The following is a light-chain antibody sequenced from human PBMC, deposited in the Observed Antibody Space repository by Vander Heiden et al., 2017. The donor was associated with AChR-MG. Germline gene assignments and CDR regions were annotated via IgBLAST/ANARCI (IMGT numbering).Light chain of an antibody. CDR1: QDISNY. Sequence: DIQMTQSPSSLSASVGDRVTITCRASQDISNYLAWYQQKPGNVPKLLIYAASSLQSGAPSRCSGSGSGTDFTITSSRLEADDVAYYYWQYYNSPRAFGQGTKVEIK. CDR3: QYYNSPRA. V-gene: IGKV1-27*01. J-gene: IGKJ1*01. CDR2: AAS.